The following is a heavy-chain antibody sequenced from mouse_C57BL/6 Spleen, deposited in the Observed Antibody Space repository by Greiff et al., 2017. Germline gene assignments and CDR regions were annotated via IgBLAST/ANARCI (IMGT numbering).Heavy chain of an antibody. CDR3: ERDRNWYFDV. V-gene: IGHV3-6*01. Sequence: EVQLQESGPGLVKPSQSLSLTCSVTGYSITSGYYWNWIRQFPGNKLEWMGYISYAGSNNYNPSLKNRISITRDTSTNQFFLKLNSVTTEDTATYYGERDRNWYFDVWGTGTTVTVSS. J-gene: IGHJ1*03. CDR1: GYSITSGYY. CDR2: ISYAGSN.